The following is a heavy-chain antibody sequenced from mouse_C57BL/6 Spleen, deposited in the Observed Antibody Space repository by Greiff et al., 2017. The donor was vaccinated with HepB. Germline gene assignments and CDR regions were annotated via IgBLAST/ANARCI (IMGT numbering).Heavy chain of an antibody. CDR1: GYTFTSYW. J-gene: IGHJ4*01. V-gene: IGHV1-61*01. Sequence: QVQLQQPGAELVRPGSSVKLSCKASGYTFTSYWMDWVKQRPGQGLEWIGNIYPSDSETHYTQKFKDKATLTVDKSSSTAYMQLSSLTSEDSAVYYGARYCNYGNYAMDYWGQGTSVTVSS. D-gene: IGHD2-1*01. CDR3: ARYCNYGNYAMDY. CDR2: IYPSDSET.